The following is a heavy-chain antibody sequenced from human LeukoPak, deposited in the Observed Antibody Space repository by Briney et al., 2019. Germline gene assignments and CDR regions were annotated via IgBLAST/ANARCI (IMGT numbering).Heavy chain of an antibody. CDR2: IYTSGST. V-gene: IGHV4-4*07. Sequence: SETLSLTCTVSGGSISSYYWSWIRQPAGKGLEWIGLIYTSGSTNYNPSLKSRVTMSVDTSKNQFSLKLSSVTAADTAVYYCARAIGYCSSTSCHGAFDIWGQGTMVTVSS. J-gene: IGHJ3*02. CDR3: ARAIGYCSSTSCHGAFDI. D-gene: IGHD2-2*01. CDR1: GGSISSYY.